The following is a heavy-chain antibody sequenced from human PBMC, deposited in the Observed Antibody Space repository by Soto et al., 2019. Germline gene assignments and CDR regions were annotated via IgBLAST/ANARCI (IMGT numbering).Heavy chain of an antibody. J-gene: IGHJ4*02. D-gene: IGHD2-8*01. CDR1: GFTFGDYV. CDR2: IRSTAYGGTT. V-gene: IGHV3-49*03. CDR3: TRAGPVVGIFYPAY. Sequence: PGGSLRLSCTASGFTFGDYVLGWFRQAPGKGLEWVNFIRSTAYGGTTEYAASVKGRFTISRDDSNSIVYLQMNSLKTEDTVVYYCTRAGPVVGIFYPAYWGQGTLVTVSS.